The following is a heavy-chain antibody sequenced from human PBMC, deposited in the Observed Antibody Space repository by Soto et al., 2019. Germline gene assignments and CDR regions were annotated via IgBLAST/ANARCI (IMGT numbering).Heavy chain of an antibody. CDR2: ISGSGDRT. V-gene: IGHV3-23*01. CDR3: ANRDTSMVTRYYYGMDV. Sequence: GGSLRLSCAASGFAFSSYDMSWVRQAPGKGLEWVSAISGSGDRTYYADSVRGRFTISRDNSKNTLYLQMNSLRAEDTAVYFCANRDTSMVTRYYYGMDVWGQGTTVTVSS. J-gene: IGHJ6*02. D-gene: IGHD5-18*01. CDR1: GFAFSSYD.